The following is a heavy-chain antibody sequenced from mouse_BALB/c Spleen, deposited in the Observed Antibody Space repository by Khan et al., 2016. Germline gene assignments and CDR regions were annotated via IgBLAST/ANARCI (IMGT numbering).Heavy chain of an antibody. CDR1: GDSITSGY. J-gene: IGHJ3*01. CDR2: ISYSGST. V-gene: IGHV3-8*02. Sequence: EVQLQESGPSLVKPSQTLSLTCSVTGDSITSGYWNWIRKFPGNNLEYMGYISYSGSTYYNPSFKSRISITRDTSTNQFCLQLNSVTTEDTATYCCARNGPAWFTYWGQGTLVTVSA. CDR3: ARNGPAWFTY. D-gene: IGHD1-1*02.